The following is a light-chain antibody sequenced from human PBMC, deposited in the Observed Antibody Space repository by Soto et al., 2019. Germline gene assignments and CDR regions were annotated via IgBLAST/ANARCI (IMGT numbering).Light chain of an antibody. CDR1: QGISSA. J-gene: IGKJ4*01. V-gene: IGKV1D-13*01. CDR3: QQFNNYPLT. CDR2: DAS. Sequence: TKCAIQLPDSPADRATITCRASQGISSALAWYQQKPEKAPKLLISDASSLESGVPSRFSGSGSGTDFTLTISSLQPEDFATYYCQQFNNYPLTFGGGTKVDIK.